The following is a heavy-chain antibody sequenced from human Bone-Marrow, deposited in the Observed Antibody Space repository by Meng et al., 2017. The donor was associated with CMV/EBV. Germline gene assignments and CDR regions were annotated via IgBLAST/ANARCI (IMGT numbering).Heavy chain of an antibody. D-gene: IGHD3-10*01. Sequence: GESLKISCAASGFTFSSYWMHWVRQAPGKGLVWVSRINSDGSSTSYADSVKGRFTISRDNAKNTLYLQMNSLRAEDTAVYYGVIWETGSYTSDFDYWGQGTLVTVSS. CDR3: VIWETGSYTSDFDY. CDR2: INSDGSST. CDR1: GFTFSSYW. V-gene: IGHV3-74*01. J-gene: IGHJ4*02.